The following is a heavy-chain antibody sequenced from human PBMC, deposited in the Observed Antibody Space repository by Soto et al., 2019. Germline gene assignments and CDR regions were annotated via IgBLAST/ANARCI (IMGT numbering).Heavy chain of an antibody. Sequence: PSVQVSCKASGYTFTSYYIHWVRQPPGQGLEWMGIINPSGGSTSYAQKFQGRVTMTRDTSTSTVYMELSSLRSEDTAVYYCARDPSEYYYDSSGYYYPRPADAFDIWGQGTMVTVSS. V-gene: IGHV1-46*01. J-gene: IGHJ3*02. CDR2: INPSGGST. CDR3: ARDPSEYYYDSSGYYYPRPADAFDI. CDR1: GYTFTSYY. D-gene: IGHD3-22*01.